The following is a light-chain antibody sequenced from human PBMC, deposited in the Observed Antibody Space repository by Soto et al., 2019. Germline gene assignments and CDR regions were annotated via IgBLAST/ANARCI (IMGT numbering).Light chain of an antibody. V-gene: IGKV1-8*01. CDR3: QQYNCHPRT. CDR2: AAS. Sequence: IQMTQSPASLSVSTGDRVTITCRASQYITSYLAWYEQKPGKATKLLIYAASTSQSGVPSRFSGSGAGTYFTLTITCLQAEDFVNYCCQQYNCHPRTFGEVTKVDIK. CDR1: QYITSY. J-gene: IGKJ4*02.